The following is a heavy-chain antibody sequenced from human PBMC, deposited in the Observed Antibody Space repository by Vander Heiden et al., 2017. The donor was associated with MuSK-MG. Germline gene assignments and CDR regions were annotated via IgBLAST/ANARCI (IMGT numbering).Heavy chain of an antibody. CDR1: GGTFSSYA. J-gene: IGHJ4*02. D-gene: IGHD3-22*01. Sequence: QVQLVQSGAEVKKPGSSVKVSCKASGGTFSSYAIPGVRQAPGQGLEWMGGIIPIFGTANYAQKFQGRVTITADESTSTAYMELSSLRSEDTAVYYCAIPGADYYDSSGYYWGYFDYWGQGTLVTVSS. CDR3: AIPGADYYDSSGYYWGYFDY. CDR2: IIPIFGTA. V-gene: IGHV1-69*12.